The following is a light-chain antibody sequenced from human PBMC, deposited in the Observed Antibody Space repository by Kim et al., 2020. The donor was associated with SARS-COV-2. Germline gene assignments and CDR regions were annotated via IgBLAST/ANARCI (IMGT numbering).Light chain of an antibody. V-gene: IGLV1-47*01. CDR2: NNN. J-gene: IGLJ3*02. CDR3: ATWDGSLGVWL. CDR1: SSNRGHND. Sequence: GQTVTSSGSGSSSNRGHNDVYWYQQVPGTAPQLIIYNNNQRPSGVPDRFSGSKSGTSASLAIRGLKSDDEADYYCATWDGSLGVWLFGGGTKVTVL.